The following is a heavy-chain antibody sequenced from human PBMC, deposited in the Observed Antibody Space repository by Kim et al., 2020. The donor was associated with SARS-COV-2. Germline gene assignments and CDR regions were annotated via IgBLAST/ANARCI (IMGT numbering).Heavy chain of an antibody. CDR2: INHSGST. CDR3: ARGPPPQYSSPIGNGRYFDY. V-gene: IGHV4-34*01. J-gene: IGHJ4*02. CDR1: GGSFSGYY. Sequence: SETLSLTCAVYGGSFSGYYWSWIRQPPGKGLEWIGEINHSGSTNYNPSLKSRVTISVDTSKNQFSLKLSSVTAADTAVYYCARGPPPQYSSPIGNGRYFDYWGQGTLVTVSS. D-gene: IGHD6-13*01.